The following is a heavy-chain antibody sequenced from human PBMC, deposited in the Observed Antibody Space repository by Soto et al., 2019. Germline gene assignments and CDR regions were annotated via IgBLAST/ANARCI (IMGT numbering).Heavy chain of an antibody. D-gene: IGHD6-19*01. CDR3: AGDASHSRGSIYYCYFGMTV. J-gene: IGHJ6*04. Sequence: SVNVSCKASGYTFTSYVISWVRQAPGQVLDCIGWISAYNGNTNYAQKLQGRVTLTTDTSTSTAYMELRSLRSDDTAVYYCAGDASHSRGSIYYCYFGMTVWGEGTRDPVYS. V-gene: IGHV1-18*01. CDR2: ISAYNGNT. CDR1: GYTFTSYV.